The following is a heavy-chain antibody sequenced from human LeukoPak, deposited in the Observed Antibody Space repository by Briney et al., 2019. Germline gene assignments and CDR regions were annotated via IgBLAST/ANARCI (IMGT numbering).Heavy chain of an antibody. CDR2: ISGTSYSI. D-gene: IGHD1-1*01. Sequence: GGSLRLSCVASGFTFSSYSMNWFRQAPGKGLEWVSYISGTSYSIYYADSVKGRFTISRDNAKNSLYLQMNSLRADDTAVYYCARQGWNDVFFGDYWGQGTLVTVSS. CDR1: GFTFSSYS. CDR3: ARQGWNDVFFGDY. J-gene: IGHJ4*02. V-gene: IGHV3-48*04.